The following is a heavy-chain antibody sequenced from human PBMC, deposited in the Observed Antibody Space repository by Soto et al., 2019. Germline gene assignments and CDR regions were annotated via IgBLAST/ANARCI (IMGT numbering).Heavy chain of an antibody. CDR3: ARGYYYDSSPDAFDI. J-gene: IGHJ3*02. D-gene: IGHD3-22*01. V-gene: IGHV1-18*04. Sequence: ASVKVCCKASGYTCTSYGISWVLQAPGQGLEWMGWISAYNGNTNYAQKLQGRVTMTTDTSTSTAYMELRSLRSDDTAVYYCARGYYYDSSPDAFDIWGQGTMVTVSS. CDR1: GYTCTSYG. CDR2: ISAYNGNT.